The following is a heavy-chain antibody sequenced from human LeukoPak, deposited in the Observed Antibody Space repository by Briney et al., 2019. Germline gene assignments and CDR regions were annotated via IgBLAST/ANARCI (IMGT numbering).Heavy chain of an antibody. Sequence: PSETLSLTCTVSGGSISSYYWSWIRQPPGKGLEWIGYIYYSGSTNYNPSLKSRVTISVDTSKNQFSLKLSSVTAADTAVYYCARSYCSGGSCYYYYYGMDVWGQGTTATVSS. J-gene: IGHJ6*02. CDR2: IYYSGST. CDR1: GGSISSYY. V-gene: IGHV4-59*08. D-gene: IGHD2-15*01. CDR3: ARSYCSGGSCYYYYYGMDV.